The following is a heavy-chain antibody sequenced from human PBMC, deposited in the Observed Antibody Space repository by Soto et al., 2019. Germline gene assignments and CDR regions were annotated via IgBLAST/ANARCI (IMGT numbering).Heavy chain of an antibody. D-gene: IGHD3-3*01. CDR2: INPSGGST. Sequence: ASVKVSCKASGYTFTSYYMHWVRQAPGQGLEWMGIINPSGGSTSYAQKFQGRVTMTRDTSTSTVYMELSSLRSEDTAVYYCARYQAFGEWLAPDYYYYYGMDVWGQGTTVTVSS. CDR1: GYTFTSYY. J-gene: IGHJ6*02. V-gene: IGHV1-46*01. CDR3: ARYQAFGEWLAPDYYYYYGMDV.